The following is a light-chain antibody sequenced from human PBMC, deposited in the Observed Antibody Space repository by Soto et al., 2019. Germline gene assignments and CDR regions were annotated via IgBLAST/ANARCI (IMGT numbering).Light chain of an antibody. Sequence: EIVLTQSPGTLSLSPGERATLSCRASQSVSSTHLAWYQQKPGQAPRLLIFGASSRATGIPDRFSGSGSGTDFTLTISRPEPEDFAVYYCQHFGSSLWTFGQGTKVEIK. V-gene: IGKV3-20*01. CDR1: QSVSSTH. J-gene: IGKJ1*01. CDR2: GAS. CDR3: QHFGSSLWT.